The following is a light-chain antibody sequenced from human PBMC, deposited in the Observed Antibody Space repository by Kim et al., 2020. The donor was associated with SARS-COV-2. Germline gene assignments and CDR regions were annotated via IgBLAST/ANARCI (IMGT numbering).Light chain of an antibody. CDR1: QTISNY. Sequence: DIQLTQSPSSLSASIGDRVTITCRASQTISNYLNWYQHKSGKAPGLLIYSASRLYSEVPSRFSGSGSGTDFTLTISSLQHEDFGIYYCQQSNSFPITFGQGTRLEIK. CDR2: SAS. CDR3: QQSNSFPIT. V-gene: IGKV1-39*01. J-gene: IGKJ5*01.